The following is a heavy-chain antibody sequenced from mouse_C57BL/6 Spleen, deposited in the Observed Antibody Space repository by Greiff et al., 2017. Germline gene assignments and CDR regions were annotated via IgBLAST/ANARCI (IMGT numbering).Heavy chain of an antibody. CDR3: TRGVTTEGDYFGY. J-gene: IGHJ2*01. V-gene: IGHV1-15*01. D-gene: IGHD1-1*01. CDR2: IDPETGGT. CDR1: GYTFTDYE. Sequence: VQLQQSGAELVRPGASVTLSCKASGYTFTDYEMHWVKQTPVHGLEWIGAIDPETGGTAYNQKFKGKAILTADKSSSTAYMELRSLTSEDSAVYYCTRGVTTEGDYFGYWGQGTTLTVSS.